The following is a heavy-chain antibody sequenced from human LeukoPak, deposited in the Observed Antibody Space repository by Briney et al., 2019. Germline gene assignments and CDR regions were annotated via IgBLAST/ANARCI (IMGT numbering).Heavy chain of an antibody. J-gene: IGHJ4*02. D-gene: IGHD3-22*01. CDR3: AKELDSSGYFDY. CDR1: GFTFSNYD. CDR2: ISGSGGST. Sequence: GGSLRLSCAASGFTFSNYDMRWVRQAPGKGLELVSGISGSGGSTYHADSVKGRFSISRDNSKTTLYLQMSSVRAEETAVYYCAKELDSSGYFDYWGQRTLLTVSS. V-gene: IGHV3-23*01.